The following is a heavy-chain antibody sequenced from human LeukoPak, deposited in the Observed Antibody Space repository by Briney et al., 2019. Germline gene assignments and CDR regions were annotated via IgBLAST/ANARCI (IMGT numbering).Heavy chain of an antibody. CDR1: GGSISSYY. CDR3: ARENSGSYREFDY. V-gene: IGHV4-4*07. D-gene: IGHD1-26*01. Sequence: SETLSLTCTVSGGSISSYYWSWIRQPAGKGLERIGRIYTSGSTNYNASLKSRVSMSVDTSKNQFSLKLSSVTAADTAVFFCARENSGSYREFDYWGQGTLVTVSS. CDR2: IYTSGST. J-gene: IGHJ4*02.